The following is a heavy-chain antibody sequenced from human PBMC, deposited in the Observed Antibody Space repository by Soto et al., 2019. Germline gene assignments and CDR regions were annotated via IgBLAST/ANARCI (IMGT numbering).Heavy chain of an antibody. CDR2: IYWDDDK. J-gene: IGHJ4*02. V-gene: IGHV2-5*02. Sequence: QVILRESGPALVKPTQTLTLTCTFSGFSLTTSGEGVGWIRQPPGKAPEWLALIYWDDDKRYSPSLKNRLTISGDTSRSQVVLTMTNMDPVDTATYYCAHRKKTVIVATYFDYWGQGTLVTVSS. CDR1: GFSLTTSGEG. CDR3: AHRKKTVIVATYFDY. D-gene: IGHD1-1*01.